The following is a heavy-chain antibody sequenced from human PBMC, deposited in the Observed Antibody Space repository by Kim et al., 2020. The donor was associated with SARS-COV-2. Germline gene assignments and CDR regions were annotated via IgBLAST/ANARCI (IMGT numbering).Heavy chain of an antibody. J-gene: IGHJ4*02. CDR1: GYSFTSYW. V-gene: IGHV5-10-1*01. CDR2: IDPSDSYT. CDR3: ATYYYDSSGYYWGDYFDY. D-gene: IGHD3-22*01. Sequence: GESLKISCKGSGYSFTSYWISWVRQMPGKGLEWMGRIDPSDSYTNYSPSFQGHVTISADKSISTAYLQWSSLKASDTAMYYCATYYYDSSGYYWGDYFDYWGQGTLVTVSS.